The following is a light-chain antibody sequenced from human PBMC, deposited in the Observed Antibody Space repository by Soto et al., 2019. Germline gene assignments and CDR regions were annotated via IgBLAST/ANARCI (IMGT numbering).Light chain of an antibody. CDR3: HQSYSTPLT. CDR2: AAS. J-gene: IGKJ4*01. CDR1: QSISSY. V-gene: IGKV1-39*01. Sequence: XIEMTQAPSSLSASVGDRFTITCGSSQSISSYLNWYQQKTGKAPKLLIYAASSLQSGVPSRLSGSGSGKDFTITISSLQPEDFATYYCHQSYSTPLTFGGVTKVAIK.